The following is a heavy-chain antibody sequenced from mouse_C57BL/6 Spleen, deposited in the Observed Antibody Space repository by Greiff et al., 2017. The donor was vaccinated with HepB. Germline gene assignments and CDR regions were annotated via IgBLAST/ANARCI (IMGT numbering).Heavy chain of an antibody. D-gene: IGHD2-5*01. CDR3: TIYSNYVRGFDY. CDR2: IDPETGGT. J-gene: IGHJ2*01. Sequence: VQLQQSGAELVRPGASVTLSCKASGYTFTDYEMHWVKQTPVHGLEWIGAIDPETGGTAYNQKFKGKAILTADKSSSTAYMGLRSLTSEDSAVYYCTIYSNYVRGFDYWGQGTTLTVSS. V-gene: IGHV1-15*01. CDR1: GYTFTDYE.